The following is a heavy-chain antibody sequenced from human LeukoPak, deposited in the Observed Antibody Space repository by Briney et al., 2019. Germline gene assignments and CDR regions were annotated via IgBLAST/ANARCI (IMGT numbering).Heavy chain of an antibody. J-gene: IGHJ4*02. Sequence: GGSLRLSCEASGFTFADYAMSWVRQAPGKGLEWVSTIGGRGGGTFYADSVKGRFTISRDDSKNTLYFQMNNLRAEDTAIYYCARDRIVPGGAYCRWGQGTLVTVST. V-gene: IGHV3-23*01. CDR3: ARDRIVPGGAYCR. CDR2: IGGRGGGT. D-gene: IGHD2-2*01. CDR1: GFTFADYA.